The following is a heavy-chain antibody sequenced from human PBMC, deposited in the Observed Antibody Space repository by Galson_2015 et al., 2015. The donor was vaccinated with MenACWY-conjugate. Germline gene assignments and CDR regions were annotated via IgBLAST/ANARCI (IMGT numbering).Heavy chain of an antibody. CDR2: IYHSGST. Sequence: SETLSLTCTVSGYSISSGYYWGWIRQPPGKGLEWIGEIYHSGSTNYNPSLKSRVTISVDKSKNQFSLKLSSVTAADTAVYYCARVLEIFGVVYFDYWGQGTLVTVSS. CDR3: ARVLEIFGVVYFDY. CDR1: GYSISSGYY. J-gene: IGHJ4*02. D-gene: IGHD3-3*01. V-gene: IGHV4-38-2*02.